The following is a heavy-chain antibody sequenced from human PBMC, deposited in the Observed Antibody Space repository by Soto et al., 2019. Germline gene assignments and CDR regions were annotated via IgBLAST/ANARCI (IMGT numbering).Heavy chain of an antibody. CDR3: AGGAGDVEPAGRDV. J-gene: IGHJ6*02. CDR1: GGTFSSYA. CDR2: IIPIFGTA. Sequence: QVQLVQSGAEVKKPGSSVKVSCKASGGTFSSYAISWVRQAPGQGLEWMGGIIPIFGTANYAQKFKGRVTITADESTSPAYMELSSLGSEDTAVYYCAGGAGDVEPAGRDVGGQGTTVTVSS. D-gene: IGHD7-27*01. V-gene: IGHV1-69*12.